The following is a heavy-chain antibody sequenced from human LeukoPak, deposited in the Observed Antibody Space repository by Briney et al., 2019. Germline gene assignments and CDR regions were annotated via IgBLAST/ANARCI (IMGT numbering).Heavy chain of an antibody. D-gene: IGHD1-14*01. J-gene: IGHJ4*02. Sequence: PSETLSLTCTVSGGSISSGDYYWSWIRQPPGKGLEWIGYIYYSGSTYYNPSLKSRVTISVDTSKNQFSLKLSSMTAADTAVYYCARLTPFNREFDYWGQGTLVTVSS. CDR1: GGSISSGDYY. CDR2: IYYSGST. CDR3: ARLTPFNREFDY. V-gene: IGHV4-30-4*01.